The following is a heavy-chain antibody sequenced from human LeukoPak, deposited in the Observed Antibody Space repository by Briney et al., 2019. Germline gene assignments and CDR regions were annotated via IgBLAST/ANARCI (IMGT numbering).Heavy chain of an antibody. CDR1: GGSLSSYY. D-gene: IGHD6-19*01. Sequence: SETQSLTCTVSGGSLSSYYWSWLRHPPGEGLEWIGSIYYNGNTDYNPSMKSRVTISVDTSNNQFSLKLSSVSAADTAVYYCARHGTQWLRYPNFDYWGQGALVTVSS. CDR3: ARHGTQWLRYPNFDY. J-gene: IGHJ4*02. CDR2: IYYNGNT. V-gene: IGHV4-59*08.